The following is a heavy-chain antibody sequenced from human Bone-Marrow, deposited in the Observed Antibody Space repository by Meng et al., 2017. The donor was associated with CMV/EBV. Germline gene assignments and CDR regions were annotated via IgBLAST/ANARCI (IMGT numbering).Heavy chain of an antibody. CDR3: ARDPKGRVTIFGVVTPERAFDI. D-gene: IGHD3-3*01. V-gene: IGHV3-11*01. CDR1: GFTFSDYY. CDR2: ISSSGSTI. Sequence: GESLKISCAASGFTFSDYYMSWIRQAPGKGLEWVSYISSSGSTIYYADSVKGRFTISRDNAKNSLYLQMNSLRAEDTAVYYCARDPKGRVTIFGVVTPERAFDIWGQGTMVTVSS. J-gene: IGHJ3*02.